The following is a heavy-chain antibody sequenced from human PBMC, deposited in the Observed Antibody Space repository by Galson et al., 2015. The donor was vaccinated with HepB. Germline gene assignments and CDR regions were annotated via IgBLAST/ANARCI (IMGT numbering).Heavy chain of an antibody. Sequence: SLRLSCAASGFTFSSYSMNWVRQAPGKGLEWVSSISSSSSYIYYADSVKGRFTISRDNAKNSLYLQMNSLRAEDTAVYYCARAPSSGWTLFDYWGQGALVTVSS. J-gene: IGHJ4*02. D-gene: IGHD6-19*01. V-gene: IGHV3-21*04. CDR2: ISSSSSYI. CDR1: GFTFSSYS. CDR3: ARAPSSGWTLFDY.